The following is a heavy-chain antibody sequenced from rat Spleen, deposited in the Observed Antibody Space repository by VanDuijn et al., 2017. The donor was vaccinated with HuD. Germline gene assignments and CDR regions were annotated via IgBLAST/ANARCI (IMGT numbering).Heavy chain of an antibody. CDR1: GFSLTSYG. Sequence: QVQLKESGPDLVQPSQTLSLTCTVSGFSLTSYGVSWIRQPPGKGLEWIGAIWSGGSTDYISALKSRLSISRDTSKSQVVLKMNSPQTEDTAMYFCARSGDYSSYRVMDAWGQGVSVTVSS. V-gene: IGHV2-16*01. CDR2: IWSGGST. J-gene: IGHJ4*01. CDR3: ARSGDYSSYRVMDA. D-gene: IGHD1-2*01.